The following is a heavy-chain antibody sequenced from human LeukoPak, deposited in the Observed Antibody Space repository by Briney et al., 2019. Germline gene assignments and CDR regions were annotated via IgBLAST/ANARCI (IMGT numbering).Heavy chain of an antibody. Sequence: GGSLRLSCAASGFTVSSNYMSWVRQAPGKGLEWVSVIYSGGSTYYADYVKGRFTISRDNSKNTLYLQMNSLRAEDTAVYYCAREKDTVFDYWGQGTLVTVSS. CDR1: GFTVSSNY. CDR2: IYSGGST. V-gene: IGHV3-66*02. D-gene: IGHD4-17*01. J-gene: IGHJ4*02. CDR3: AREKDTVFDY.